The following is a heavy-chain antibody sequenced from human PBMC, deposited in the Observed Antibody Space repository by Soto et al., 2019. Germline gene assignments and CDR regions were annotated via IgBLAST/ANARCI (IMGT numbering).Heavy chain of an antibody. CDR3: ASISPSAAIFYYYGMDV. V-gene: IGHV1-46*01. Sequence: GASVKVSCKASGYTFTSYYMHWVRQPPGQGLEWMGIINPSGGSTSYAQKFQGRVTMTRDTSTSTVYMELSSLRSEDTAVHYCASISPSAAIFYYYGMDVWGQGTTVTVSS. CDR2: INPSGGST. J-gene: IGHJ6*02. CDR1: GYTFTSYY. D-gene: IGHD3-9*01.